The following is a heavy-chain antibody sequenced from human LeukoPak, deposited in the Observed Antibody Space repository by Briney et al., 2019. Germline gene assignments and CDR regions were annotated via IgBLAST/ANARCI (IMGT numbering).Heavy chain of an antibody. CDR1: GGSFTDYY. V-gene: IGHV4-34*01. D-gene: IGHD5-12*01. J-gene: IGHJ4*02. CDR3: ARGQYTGYPTH. CDR2: INHSGYT. Sequence: PSETLSLTCAVYGGSFTDYYWSWIRRPPGKGLEWIGEINHSGYTNYNPSLKSRVSVSVDTSKNQFSLKLSSVTAADTAVYYCARGQYTGYPTHWGQGTLVTVS.